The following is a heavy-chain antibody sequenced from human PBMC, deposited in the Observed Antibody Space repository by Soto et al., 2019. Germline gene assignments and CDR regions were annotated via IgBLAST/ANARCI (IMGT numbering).Heavy chain of an antibody. Sequence: QVQLVQSGADLKKPGASVQVSCKTSGYTFSNYAINWVRQAPGQGLEWMGWISSYNSYNGDPKYARMLQDRLTMTIDPSTDTAYMELRSLRSDDTAVYYCAMSALERGEVGYDGMDVWGQGTTVTVSS. CDR2: ISSYNSYNGDP. CDR1: GYTFSNYA. V-gene: IGHV1-18*04. D-gene: IGHD2-8*02. CDR3: AMSALERGEVGYDGMDV. J-gene: IGHJ6*02.